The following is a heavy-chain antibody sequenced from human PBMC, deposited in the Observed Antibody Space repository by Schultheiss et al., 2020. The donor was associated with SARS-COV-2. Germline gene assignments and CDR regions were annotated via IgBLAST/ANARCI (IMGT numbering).Heavy chain of an antibody. Sequence: SGPTLVKPTQTLTLTCTFSGFSLSTSGMRVSWIRQPPGKALEWLALIDWDDDKFYSTSLKTRLTISKDTSKNQVVLTMTNKDTVDTDTYYCARTLANCGGDCGYEAVDSWGQGTMVTVSS. CDR1: GFSLSTSGMR. D-gene: IGHD2-21*02. J-gene: IGHJ3*02. V-gene: IGHV2-70*04. CDR2: IDWDDDK. CDR3: ARTLANCGGDCGYEAVDS.